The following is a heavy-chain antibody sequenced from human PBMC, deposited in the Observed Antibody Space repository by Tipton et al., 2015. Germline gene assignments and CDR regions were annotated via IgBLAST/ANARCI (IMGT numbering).Heavy chain of an antibody. D-gene: IGHD5-24*01. Sequence: TLSLTCTVSGGSISSSSYYWSWIRQPPGKGLEWIGYIYYSGSTNYNPSLKSRVTMSVDTSKNQFSLKLTSVTAADTAAYYCARDLEHGMDVWGQGTTVTVSS. CDR1: GGSISSSSYY. CDR2: IYYSGST. J-gene: IGHJ6*02. V-gene: IGHV4-61*01. CDR3: ARDLEHGMDV.